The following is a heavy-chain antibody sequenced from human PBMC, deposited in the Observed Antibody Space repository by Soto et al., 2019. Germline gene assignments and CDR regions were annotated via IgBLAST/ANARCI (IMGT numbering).Heavy chain of an antibody. CDR1: NFSISSGYY. CDR3: ARTQSGIYYSVFNY. CDR2: IYRSGTT. V-gene: IGHV4-38-2*01. D-gene: IGHD1-26*01. Sequence: PSETLSLTCVVSNFSISSGYYWGWIRQSPGKGLEWIASIYRSGTTSYNPSLKSRVTISVDPSKNQFSLMLTAVTAADTAVYYCARTQSGIYYSVFNYWVRGSLVTVSS. J-gene: IGHJ4*02.